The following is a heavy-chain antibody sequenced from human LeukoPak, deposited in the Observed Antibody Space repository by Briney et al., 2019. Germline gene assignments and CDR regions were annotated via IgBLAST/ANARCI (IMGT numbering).Heavy chain of an antibody. Sequence: KTGGSLRLSCAASGFTFSNSAMNWVRQVPGKGLEWVSSIDYDSSHIYYAASVRGRFTISRDNASNSVYLQMNSLRVEDTAVYYCARDPLRYLRVGHYDYWGQGTLVAVSS. CDR1: GFTFSNSA. V-gene: IGHV3-21*01. CDR3: ARDPLRYLRVGHYDY. D-gene: IGHD3-9*01. J-gene: IGHJ4*02. CDR2: IDYDSSHI.